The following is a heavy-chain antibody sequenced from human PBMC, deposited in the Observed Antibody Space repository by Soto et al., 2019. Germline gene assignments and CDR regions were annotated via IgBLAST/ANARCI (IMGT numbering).Heavy chain of an antibody. J-gene: IGHJ3*02. CDR1: ADLFSNYD. D-gene: IGHD3-22*01. V-gene: IGHV1-8*01. Sequence: QVQLVQSGAEVKKPGASVQVSCRASADLFSNYDINWVRQAAGQGLEWMGWMNPRSGNTGSAQEFQGRVTMTRNASISTAYIEVSSLRSEYTAVYYCATSTIAVVFTTTIDAFDIWGQGTMVTVSS. CDR3: ATSTIAVVFTTTIDAFDI. CDR2: MNPRSGNT.